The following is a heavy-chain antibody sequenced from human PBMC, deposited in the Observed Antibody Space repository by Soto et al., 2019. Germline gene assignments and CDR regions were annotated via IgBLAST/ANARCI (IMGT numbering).Heavy chain of an antibody. J-gene: IGHJ4*02. CDR1: GYTFTSYG. D-gene: IGHD3-10*01. CDR2: ISAYNGNT. CDR3: ARALLLWFGTPGTNFDY. Sequence: ASVKVSCKASGYTFTSYGISWVRQAPGQGLEWMGWISAYNGNTNYAQKLQGRVTMTTDTSTSTAYMELRSLRSDDTAVYYCARALLLWFGTPGTNFDYWGQGTLVTVSS. V-gene: IGHV1-18*01.